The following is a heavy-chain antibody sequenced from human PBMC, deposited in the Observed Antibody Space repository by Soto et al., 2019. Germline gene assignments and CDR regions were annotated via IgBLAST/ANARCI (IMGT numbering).Heavy chain of an antibody. CDR1: GASMNTYF. V-gene: IGHV4-4*07. J-gene: IGHJ5*02. Sequence: PSETLSLTCVVSGASMNTYFWSWIRQPAGKGLEWIGRIYSSGSTNYNPSLKSRVTISVDTSKNQFSLKLSSVTAADTAVYYCARGFLTNSSGWTGPGPWGQGTLVTVSS. CDR2: IYSSGST. CDR3: ARGFLTNSSGWTGPGP. D-gene: IGHD6-19*01.